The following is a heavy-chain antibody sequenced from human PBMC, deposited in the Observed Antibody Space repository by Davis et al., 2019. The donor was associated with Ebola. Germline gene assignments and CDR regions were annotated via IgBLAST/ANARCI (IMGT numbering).Heavy chain of an antibody. CDR2: MNPNSGNT. D-gene: IGHD6-13*01. CDR1: GYTFISYD. V-gene: IGHV1-8*01. CDR3: ARRIAAGGTVIGY. J-gene: IGHJ4*02. Sequence: AASVKVSCKASGYTFISYDINWVRQATGQGLEWMGWMNPNSGNTGYAQRFQGRVTMTRNTPISTAYMELSSLRSEDTAVYYCARRIAAGGTVIGYWGQGTLVTVSS.